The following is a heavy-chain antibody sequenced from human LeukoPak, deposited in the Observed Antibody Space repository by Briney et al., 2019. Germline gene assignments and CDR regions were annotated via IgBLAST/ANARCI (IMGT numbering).Heavy chain of an antibody. J-gene: IGHJ2*01. D-gene: IGHD2-2*01. CDR1: GGSISSYY. V-gene: IGHV4-4*07. Sequence: SETLSLTCTVSGGSISSYYWSWIRQPAGKGLEWIGRIYTSGSTNYNPSLKSRVTMSVDTSKNQFSLKLSSVTAADTAVYYCARAPTIVVVPAWEYFDLWGRGTLVTVSS. CDR3: ARAPTIVVVPAWEYFDL. CDR2: IYTSGST.